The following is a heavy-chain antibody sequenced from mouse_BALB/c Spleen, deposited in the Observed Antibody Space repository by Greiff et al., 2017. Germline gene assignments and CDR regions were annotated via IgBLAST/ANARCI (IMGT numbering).Heavy chain of an antibody. CDR3: ARAGSSYWYFDV. J-gene: IGHJ1*01. CDR2: IHYSGST. CDR1: GYSITSGYS. V-gene: IGHV3-1*02. Sequence: EVQLQQSGPDLVKPSQSLSLTCTVTGYSITSGYSWHWLRQFPGNKLEWMGYIHYSGSTNYNPSLKSRISITRDTSKNQFFLQLNSVTTEDTATYYCARAGSSYWYFDVWGAGTTVTVSS. D-gene: IGHD1-1*01.